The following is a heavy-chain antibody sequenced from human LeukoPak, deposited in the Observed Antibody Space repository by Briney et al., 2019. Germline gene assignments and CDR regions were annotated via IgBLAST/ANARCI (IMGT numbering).Heavy chain of an antibody. CDR3: ARVIGYCSSTSCYGYYFDY. Sequence: GGSLRLSCAASGFTFSSYSMNWVRQAPGKGLEWVSSISSSSSYIYYADSVKGRFTISRDNAKNSLYLQMNSLRAEDTAVYYCARVIGYCSSTSCYGYYFDYWGQGTLVTVSS. V-gene: IGHV3-21*01. D-gene: IGHD2-2*03. CDR1: GFTFSSYS. J-gene: IGHJ4*02. CDR2: ISSSSSYI.